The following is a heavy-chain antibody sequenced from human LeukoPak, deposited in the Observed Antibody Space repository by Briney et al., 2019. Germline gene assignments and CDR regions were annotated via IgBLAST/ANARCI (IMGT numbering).Heavy chain of an antibody. CDR3: ARAYRPYYDILTGYYYYGMDV. V-gene: IGHV1-69*04. CDR1: GGTFSSYA. Sequence: SVKVSCKASGGTFSSYAISWVRQAPGQGLEWMGRIIPILGIANYAQKSQGRVTITADKSTSTAYMELSSLRSEDTAVYYCARAYRPYYDILTGYYYYGMDVWGQGTTVTVSS. J-gene: IGHJ6*02. CDR2: IIPILGIA. D-gene: IGHD3-9*01.